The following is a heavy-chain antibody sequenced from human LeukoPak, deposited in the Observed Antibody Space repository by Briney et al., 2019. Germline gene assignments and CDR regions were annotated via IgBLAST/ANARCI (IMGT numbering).Heavy chain of an antibody. J-gene: IGHJ6*02. V-gene: IGHV3-53*01. Sequence: GGSLRLSCAASGFTFSSYWMHWVRQAPGKGLVWVSVIYSGGTTNYADSVKGRFSISRDNSKNTLYLQMNSLRAEDTALYYCARGPRAPYYGMDVWGQGTTVTVSS. CDR3: ARGPRAPYYGMDV. CDR1: GFTFSSYW. CDR2: IYSGGTT.